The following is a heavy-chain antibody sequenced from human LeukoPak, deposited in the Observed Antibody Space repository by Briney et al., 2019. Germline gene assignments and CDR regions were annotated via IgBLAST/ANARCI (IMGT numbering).Heavy chain of an antibody. CDR2: ISSSSSTI. CDR1: GFTFSSYS. J-gene: IGHJ4*02. Sequence: PGGSLTLPCAASGFTFSSYSMHWVRQAPGKGLAWVSYISSSSSTIYYADPEKGRLTISRDNAKNSRYLQMNSRRAEDTAVYYCARDHPDYSSRGSGVDYWGQGTLVTVSS. D-gene: IGHD6-13*01. CDR3: ARDHPDYSSRGSGVDY. V-gene: IGHV3-48*01.